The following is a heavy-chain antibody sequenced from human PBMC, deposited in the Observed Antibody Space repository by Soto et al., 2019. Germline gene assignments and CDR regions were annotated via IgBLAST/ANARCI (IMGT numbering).Heavy chain of an antibody. J-gene: IGHJ4*02. V-gene: IGHV5-10-1*01. CDR3: ARLPTPTYCSGSTCSGY. Sequence: PGESLKISCKGSGYSFTNYWIHWVRQMAGKGLEWMGRIDPDDSYTNYSPSFQGHVTISVDKSISTAYLQWSSLQASDTAIYYCARLPTPTYCSGSTCSGYWGQGTLVTVSS. CDR2: IDPDDSYT. D-gene: IGHD2-15*01. CDR1: GYSFTNYW.